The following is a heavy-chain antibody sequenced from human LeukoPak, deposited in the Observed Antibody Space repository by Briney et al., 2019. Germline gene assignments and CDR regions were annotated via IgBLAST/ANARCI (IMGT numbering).Heavy chain of an antibody. J-gene: IGHJ5*02. CDR2: MYTSGST. V-gene: IGHV4-4*07. Sequence: SETLSLICTVSGGSVSSYYWSWIRQPAGKGLEWIGRMYTSGSTNYNPSLKSRVTMSVDTSKNQFSLKLISVTAADTAVYYCARDLSTGAGDWFDPWGQGTLVTVSS. CDR3: ARDLSTGAGDWFDP. CDR1: GGSVSSYY. D-gene: IGHD2-8*02.